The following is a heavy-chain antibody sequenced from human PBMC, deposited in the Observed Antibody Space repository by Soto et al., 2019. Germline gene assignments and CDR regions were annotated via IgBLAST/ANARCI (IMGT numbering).Heavy chain of an antibody. CDR3: ARDKGTNNMIVVVSNNRFDT. Sequence: SETLSLTCAVSGYSISSGYYWGWIRQPPGKGLEWIGSIYHSGSTYYNPSLKSRVTISVDTSKNQFSLKLSSVTAADTAVYYCARDKGTNNMIVVVSNNRFDTWGQGTLVTVSS. CDR2: IYHSGST. V-gene: IGHV4-38-2*02. CDR1: GYSISSGYY. D-gene: IGHD3-22*01. J-gene: IGHJ5*02.